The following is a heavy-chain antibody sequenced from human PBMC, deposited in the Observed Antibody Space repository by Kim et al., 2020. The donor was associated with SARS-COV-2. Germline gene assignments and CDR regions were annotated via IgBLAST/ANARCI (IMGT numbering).Heavy chain of an antibody. D-gene: IGHD5-12*01. Sequence: GGSLRLSGAASGFTFGDYAMHWVRQAPGKGLEWVSGISWNSGSIGYADSVKGRFTISRDNAKNSLYLQMNSLRAEDTALYYCAKDIAGWLQFCDYWGQGTLVTVSS. CDR1: GFTFGDYA. J-gene: IGHJ4*02. CDR3: AKDIAGWLQFCDY. V-gene: IGHV3-9*01. CDR2: ISWNSGSI.